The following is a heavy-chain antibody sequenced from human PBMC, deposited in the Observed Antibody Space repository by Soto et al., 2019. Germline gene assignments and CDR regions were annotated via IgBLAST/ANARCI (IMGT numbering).Heavy chain of an antibody. J-gene: IGHJ6*02. V-gene: IGHV3-30*05. CDR3: ARGAEHQLLSRDYFYGMDV. CDR1: GFTLSRYG. D-gene: IGHD1-1*01. CDR2: ISFEGNTQ. Sequence: QVQLVESGGGGVQPGRSLRLSCAASGFTLSRYGMHWVRQAPGKGLECVAVISFEGNTQYYADSVKGRFTISRDNSKSTLSLQIHSLGPEDTAVYYCARGAEHQLLSRDYFYGMDVWGQVTTVSVSS.